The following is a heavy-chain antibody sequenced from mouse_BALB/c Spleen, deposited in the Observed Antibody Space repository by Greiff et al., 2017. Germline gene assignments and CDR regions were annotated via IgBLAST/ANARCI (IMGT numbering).Heavy chain of an antibody. D-gene: IGHD3-2*01. Sequence: QVQLQQSGPGLVQPSQSLSITCTVSGFSLTSYGVHWVRQSPGKGLEWLGVIWSGGSTDYNADFISRLSISKDNSKSQVFFKMNSLQADDTAIYYCARDSSGYVWFAYWGQGTLVTVSA. CDR1: GFSLTSYG. CDR2: IWSGGST. J-gene: IGHJ3*01. CDR3: ARDSSGYVWFAY. V-gene: IGHV2-4-1*01.